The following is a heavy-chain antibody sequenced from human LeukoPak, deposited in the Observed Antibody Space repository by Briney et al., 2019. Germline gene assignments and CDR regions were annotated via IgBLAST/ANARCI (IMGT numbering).Heavy chain of an antibody. J-gene: IGHJ5*02. Sequence: PSQTLSLTCTVSGGSISSGGYYWSRIRQHPGKGLEWIGYIYYSGSTYYNPSLKSRVTISVDTSKNQFSLKLSSVTAADTAVYYCARDRDYSSGWYWFDPWGQGTLVTVSS. V-gene: IGHV4-31*03. D-gene: IGHD6-19*01. CDR3: ARDRDYSSGWYWFDP. CDR2: IYYSGST. CDR1: GGSISSGGYY.